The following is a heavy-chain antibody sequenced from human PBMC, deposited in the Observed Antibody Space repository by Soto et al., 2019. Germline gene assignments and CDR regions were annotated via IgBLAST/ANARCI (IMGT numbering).Heavy chain of an antibody. J-gene: IGHJ4*02. CDR1: GGSISSSSYY. Sequence: QLQLQESGPGLVKPSETLSLTCTVSGGSISSSSYYWGWIRQPPGKGLEWIGSIYYSGSTYYNPSRTRRVTISVDTSKNQFSLKLSSVTAADTAVYYCARHGPGGSYSDYWGQGTLVTVSS. CDR2: IYYSGST. V-gene: IGHV4-39*01. D-gene: IGHD1-26*01. CDR3: ARHGPGGSYSDY.